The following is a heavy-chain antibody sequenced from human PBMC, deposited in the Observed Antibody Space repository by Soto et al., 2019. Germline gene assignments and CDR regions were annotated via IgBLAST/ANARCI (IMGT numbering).Heavy chain of an antibody. CDR2: ISSSSSYI. J-gene: IGHJ5*02. CDR3: AREGDNWNYWWFDP. CDR1: GFTFSSYS. Sequence: PGGSLRLSCAASGFTFSSYSMNWVRQAPGEGLEWVSSISSSSSYIYYADSVKGRFTISRDNAKNSLYLQMNSLRAEDTAVYYCAREGDNWNYWWFDPWGQGTLVTVSS. V-gene: IGHV3-21*01. D-gene: IGHD1-7*01.